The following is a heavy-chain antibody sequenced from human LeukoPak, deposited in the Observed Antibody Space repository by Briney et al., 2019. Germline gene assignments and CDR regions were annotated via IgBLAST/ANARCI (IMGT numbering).Heavy chain of an antibody. CDR2: IRYDRSNK. J-gene: IGHJ4*02. Sequence: GGSLRLSCAASGFTFSSYGMHWVRQAPGKGLEWVAFIRYDRSNKYYADSVKGRFTISRDNSKNTLYLQMNSLRAEDTAVYYCAKDRWDSSGFHAPYYFDYWGQGTLVTVSS. D-gene: IGHD6-19*01. CDR1: GFTFSSYG. V-gene: IGHV3-30*02. CDR3: AKDRWDSSGFHAPYYFDY.